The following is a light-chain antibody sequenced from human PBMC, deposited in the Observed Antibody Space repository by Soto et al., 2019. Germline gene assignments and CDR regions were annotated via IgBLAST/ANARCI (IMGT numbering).Light chain of an antibody. CDR3: QQRRDWPPIT. J-gene: IGKJ5*01. CDR1: QSVSSY. Sequence: IVLTQSPASRTWSPGERATLSCMASQSVSSYLAWYQQKPGQAPRLLIYGASKRATGFPARFSGSGSGTDFTLTISSLQSEDFAVYYCQQRRDWPPITFGQGTRLE. CDR2: GAS. V-gene: IGKV3-11*01.